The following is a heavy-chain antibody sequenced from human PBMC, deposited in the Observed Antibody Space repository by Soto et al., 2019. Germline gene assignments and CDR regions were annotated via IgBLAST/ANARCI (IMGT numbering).Heavy chain of an antibody. CDR2: IYYSGST. CDR1: GGSISSSSYY. V-gene: IGHV4-39*01. J-gene: IGHJ3*02. CDR3: ARHDRAGSSFDAFDI. Sequence: QLQLQESGPGLVKPSETLSLTCTVSGGSISSSSYYWGWIRQPPGKGLEWIGSIYYSGSTYYNPSLKSRVTISVDTSKNQCSLKLSSVTAADTAVYYCARHDRAGSSFDAFDIWGQGTMVTVSS. D-gene: IGHD1-26*01.